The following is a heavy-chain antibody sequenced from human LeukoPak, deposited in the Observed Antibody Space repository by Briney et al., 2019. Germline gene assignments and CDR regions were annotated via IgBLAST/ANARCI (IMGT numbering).Heavy chain of an antibody. CDR1: GGTFSSYA. J-gene: IGHJ6*02. CDR2: IIPIFGTA. Sequence: AASVKVSCKASGGTFSSYAISWVRQAPGQGLEWMGGIIPIFGTANYAQKFQGRVTITADESTSTAYMELSSLRSEDTAVYYCAREAYGGTSGMDVWGQGTTVTVSS. D-gene: IGHD4-23*01. CDR3: AREAYGGTSGMDV. V-gene: IGHV1-69*01.